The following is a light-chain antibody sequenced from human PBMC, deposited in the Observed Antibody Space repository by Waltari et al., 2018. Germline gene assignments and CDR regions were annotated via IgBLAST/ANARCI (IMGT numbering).Light chain of an antibody. CDR1: QSVLYSHNSKKY. CDR3: HQYSTTPWT. V-gene: IGKV4-1*01. Sequence: DFVMTQSPDSLAVSLGERATINCKSSQSVLYSHNSKKYLAWYQQKPGQPSKLPIYWASTRDSGVPDRFSGSGSGTDFTLTISSLQAEDVAVYYCHQYSTTPWTFGQGTKVEI. J-gene: IGKJ1*01. CDR2: WAS.